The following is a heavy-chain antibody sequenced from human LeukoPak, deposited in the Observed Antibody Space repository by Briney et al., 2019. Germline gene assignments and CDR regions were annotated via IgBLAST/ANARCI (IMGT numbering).Heavy chain of an antibody. CDR2: IYTAGSA. CDR3: AGCDWQAPFDY. CDR1: GFNVGSKY. D-gene: IGHD2-21*02. V-gene: IGHV3-53*01. Sequence: GGSLRLSCAASGFNVGSKYMSWVRQTPGKRLEWVSVIYTAGSAYYADSVRGRFSISRDTSKNTLSLQMNSLRAEDTAVYYCAGCDWQAPFDYWGQGTLVTVSS. J-gene: IGHJ4*02.